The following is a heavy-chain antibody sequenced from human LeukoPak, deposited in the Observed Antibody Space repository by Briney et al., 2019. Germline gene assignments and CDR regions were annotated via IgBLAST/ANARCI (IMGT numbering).Heavy chain of an antibody. D-gene: IGHD3-22*01. CDR2: ITGTGGNT. V-gene: IGHV3-23*01. J-gene: IGHJ4*02. Sequence: GGSLRLSCAASGFTFRSYDMSWVRQAPGKGLEWVSDITGTGGNTYYADSVKGRYTISRDNSKNTLYLQMNSLRDEDTAVYYCAKVKDTSGSRFDYWGQGTLVTVSS. CDR1: GFTFRSYD. CDR3: AKVKDTSGSRFDY.